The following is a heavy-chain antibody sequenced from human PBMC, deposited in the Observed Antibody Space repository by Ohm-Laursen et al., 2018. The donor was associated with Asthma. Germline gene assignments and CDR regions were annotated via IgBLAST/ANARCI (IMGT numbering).Heavy chain of an antibody. J-gene: IGHJ4*02. CDR1: GFTVSSNY. D-gene: IGHD3-22*01. V-gene: IGHV3-53*01. Sequence: SLRLSCAASGFTVSSNYMSWVRQAPGKGLQWVSVIYSGGKTYYTDSVKGRFTISRDNSKNTVYLQMNSLSAEDTAVYYCARLARGYDRHFDYWGQGTLVTVSS. CDR2: IYSGGKT. CDR3: ARLARGYDRHFDY.